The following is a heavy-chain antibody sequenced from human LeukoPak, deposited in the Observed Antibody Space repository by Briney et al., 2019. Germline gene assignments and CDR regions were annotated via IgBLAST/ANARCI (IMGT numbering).Heavy chain of an antibody. CDR2: IYYSGST. D-gene: IGHD3-3*01. J-gene: IGHJ3*02. V-gene: IGHV4-39*01. CDR1: GGSISSSSYY. CDR3: ARHLLEKGFTIFGVVYPAAFDI. Sequence: PSETLSLTCTVSGGSISSSSYYWGWIRQPPGKGLEWIGSIYYSGSTYYNPSLKSRVTISVDTSKNQFSLKLSSVTAADTAVYYCARHLLEKGFTIFGVVYPAAFDIWGQGTMVTVSS.